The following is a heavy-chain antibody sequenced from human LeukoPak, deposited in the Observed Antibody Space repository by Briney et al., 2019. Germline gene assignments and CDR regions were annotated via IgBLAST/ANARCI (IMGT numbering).Heavy chain of an antibody. Sequence: GGSLRLSCAASGLTVSQSYMTWVRQAPGKGLEWVSVIYRDGRTGYADSVEGRFAISRDNSKNTVFLQMNSLRAEDTAVYYCARDEYYYTSGLDCWGQGTLVTVAS. V-gene: IGHV3-53*01. CDR3: ARDEYYYTSGLDC. D-gene: IGHD3-3*01. CDR2: IYRDGRT. J-gene: IGHJ1*01. CDR1: GLTVSQSY.